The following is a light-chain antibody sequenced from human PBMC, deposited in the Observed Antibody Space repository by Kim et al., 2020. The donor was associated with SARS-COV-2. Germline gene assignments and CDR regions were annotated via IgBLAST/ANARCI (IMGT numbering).Light chain of an antibody. CDR2: EVS. J-gene: IGLJ1*01. CDR3: SSYAGSNNYI. CDR1: SSDVGCYNY. V-gene: IGLV2-8*01. Sequence: SVTISYTGCSSDVGCYNYVSGYQQHPGEAPKLVIYEVSTLPSGFPDRFSGSKSGNTASLTVSGLQAEDEAEYYCSSYAGSNNYIFGTGTKVTVL.